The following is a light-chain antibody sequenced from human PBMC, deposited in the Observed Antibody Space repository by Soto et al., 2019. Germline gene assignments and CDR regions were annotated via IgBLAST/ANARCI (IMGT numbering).Light chain of an antibody. J-gene: IGKJ2*01. Sequence: DIQMTQSPSSLSASVGDRVTITCRAIQTISTYLNWYQQNPGKAPKLLIYAASNLQNGVPSRFSGSGSGTDFTLTISSLQPEDFATYYCQKSSSIPYTFGQGTKLEIK. V-gene: IGKV1-39*01. CDR2: AAS. CDR1: QTISTY. CDR3: QKSSSIPYT.